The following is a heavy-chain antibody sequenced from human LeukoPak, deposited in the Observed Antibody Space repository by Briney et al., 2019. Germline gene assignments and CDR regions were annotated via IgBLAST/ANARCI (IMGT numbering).Heavy chain of an antibody. V-gene: IGHV3-48*01. Sequence: GGSLRLSCAASGFTFSSYSTNWVRQARGKGLEWVSYISSSSSTIYYADSVKGRFTISRDNAKNSLYLQMNSLRAEDTAVYYCARDPARGYSYGALYWGQGTLVTVSS. CDR1: GFTFSSYS. J-gene: IGHJ4*02. CDR3: ARDPARGYSYGALY. D-gene: IGHD5-18*01. CDR2: ISSSSSTI.